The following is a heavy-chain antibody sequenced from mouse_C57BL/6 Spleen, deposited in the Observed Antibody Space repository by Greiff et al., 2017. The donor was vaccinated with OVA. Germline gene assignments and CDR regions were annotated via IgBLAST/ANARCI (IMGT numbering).Heavy chain of an antibody. Sequence: EVQRVESGGGLVKPGGSLKLSCAASGFTFSSYAMSWVRQTPEKRLEWVATISDGGSYTYYPDNVKGRFTISRDNAKNNLYLQMSHLKSEDTAMYYCARGPFMDYWGQGTSVTVSS. V-gene: IGHV5-4*01. CDR3: ARGPFMDY. J-gene: IGHJ4*01. CDR1: GFTFSSYA. CDR2: ISDGGSYT.